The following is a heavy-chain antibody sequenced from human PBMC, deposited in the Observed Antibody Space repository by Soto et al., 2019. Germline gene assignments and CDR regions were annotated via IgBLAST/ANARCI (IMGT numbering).Heavy chain of an antibody. CDR2: INPSGDSR. Sequence: XSVKVSSKASGFRLIDYFMHWVRQAPGQGLEWMGIINPSGDSRNYAQKFQGGVTITRDTSTSTVYMDLSSLRYEDTAVYYCARDNSQKYGTPAASSWFHPWGQGTPVTVYS. V-gene: IGHV1-46*01. CDR1: GFRLIDYF. J-gene: IGHJ5*02. CDR3: ARDNSQKYGTPAASSWFHP. D-gene: IGHD2-2*01.